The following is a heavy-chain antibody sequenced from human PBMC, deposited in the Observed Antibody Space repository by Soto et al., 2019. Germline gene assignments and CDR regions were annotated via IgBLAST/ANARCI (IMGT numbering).Heavy chain of an antibody. CDR3: AGEKVGTTGIDF. CDR2: MNPNSGNT. CDR1: GYTFTGYD. V-gene: IGHV1-8*01. Sequence: QAQLVQSGAEVKKPGASVKVSCKASGYTFTGYDINWVRQATGQGLEWMGWMNPNSGNTGYAQNFQGRVTMTRDNSITTAYMELTSLRVDDSAVYYCAGEKVGTTGIDFWGQGTLVTVSS. D-gene: IGHD1-26*01. J-gene: IGHJ4*02.